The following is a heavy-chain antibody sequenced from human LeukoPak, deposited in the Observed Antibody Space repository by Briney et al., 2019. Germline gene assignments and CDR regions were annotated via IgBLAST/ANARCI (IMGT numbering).Heavy chain of an antibody. V-gene: IGHV4-4*02. CDR3: ASEKGSAAPLDY. J-gene: IGHJ4*02. CDR1: GGSISSSNW. CDR2: IYHSGST. D-gene: IGHD3-10*01. Sequence: SGTLSLTCAVSGGSISSSNWWSWVRQPPGKGLEWIGEIYHSGSTNYNPSLKSRVTISVDKSKNRFSLKLSSVTAADTAVYYCASEKGSAAPLDYWGQGTLVTVSS.